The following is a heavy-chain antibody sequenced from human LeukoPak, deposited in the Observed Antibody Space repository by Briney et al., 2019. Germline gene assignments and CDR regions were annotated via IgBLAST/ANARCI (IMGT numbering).Heavy chain of an antibody. CDR3: ARVRTSGRYYYYGMDV. J-gene: IGHJ6*02. CDR2: ISYDGSNI. Sequence: PGGSLRLSCAASGFTFSSYGMHWVRQAPGKGLEWVAVISYDGSNIYYADSVKGRFTISRDNSKNTLYLQMNSLRAGDTAVYYCARVRTSGRYYYYGMDVWGQGTTVTVSS. CDR1: GFTFSSYG. V-gene: IGHV3-30*03. D-gene: IGHD3-10*01.